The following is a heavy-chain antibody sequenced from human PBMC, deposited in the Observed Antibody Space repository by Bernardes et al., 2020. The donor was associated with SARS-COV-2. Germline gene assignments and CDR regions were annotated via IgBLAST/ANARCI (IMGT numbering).Heavy chain of an antibody. CDR2: IYSDGST. J-gene: IGHJ4*02. Sequence: GGSLRLSRAASGFTVSSNYMSWVRQAPGKGLEWVSVIYSDGSTNYADSVKGRFTLSRDNSKNTLYLQMNSLRAEDTAVYYCARDQGGSYGLGYWGQGTLVTVSS. D-gene: IGHD5-18*01. CDR3: ARDQGGSYGLGY. V-gene: IGHV3-53*01. CDR1: GFTVSSNY.